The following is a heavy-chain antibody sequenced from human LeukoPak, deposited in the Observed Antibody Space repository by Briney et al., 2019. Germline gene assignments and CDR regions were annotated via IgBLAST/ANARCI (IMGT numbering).Heavy chain of an antibody. J-gene: IGHJ4*02. D-gene: IGHD3-10*01. V-gene: IGHV3-23*01. CDR3: ATEPSYYGSGNDY. CDR2: ISGSGGST. Sequence: GGSLRLSCAASGFTFSSYAMSWVRQAPGKGLEWVSAISGSGGSTYYADSVKGRFTISRGNSKNTLYLQMNSLRAEDTAVYYCATEPSYYGSGNDYWGQGTLVTVSS. CDR1: GFTFSSYA.